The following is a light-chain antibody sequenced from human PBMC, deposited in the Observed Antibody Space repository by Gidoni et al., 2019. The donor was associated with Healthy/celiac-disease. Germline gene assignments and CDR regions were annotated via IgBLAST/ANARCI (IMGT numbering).Light chain of an antibody. CDR3: QQCYSTPYT. CDR2: WAS. J-gene: IGKJ2*01. Sequence: DIVMTQSPDSLAVSLGERATINCESSQSVLYSSNNKHYLAWYQQKPGQPPKLLIYWASTRESGVPDRFSGSGSGTDFTLTISSLQAEDVAVYYCQQCYSTPYTFGQGTKLEIK. CDR1: QSVLYSSNNKHY. V-gene: IGKV4-1*01.